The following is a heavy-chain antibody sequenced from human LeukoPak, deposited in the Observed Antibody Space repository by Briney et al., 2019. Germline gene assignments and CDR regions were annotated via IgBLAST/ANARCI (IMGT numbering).Heavy chain of an antibody. CDR2: IYYSGST. CDR3: ERSEYYFDY. V-gene: IGHV4-59*01. Sequence: PSETLSLTCTVSGGSISSYYWSWIRQPPGKGLEWIGYIYYSGSTNYNPSLKSRVTISVDTSKNQFSLKLSSVTAADTAVYYCERSEYYFDYWGQGTLVTVSS. CDR1: GGSISSYY. J-gene: IGHJ4*02.